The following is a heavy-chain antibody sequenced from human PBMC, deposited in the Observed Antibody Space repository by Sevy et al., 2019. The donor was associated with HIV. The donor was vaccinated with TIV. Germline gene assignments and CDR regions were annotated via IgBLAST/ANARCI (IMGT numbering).Heavy chain of an antibody. CDR3: ASHTAVAGPFDS. Sequence: SETLSLTCTVSGGSIGSGNYFWSWIRQLPGKGLEWIGYIYSSGSTYYNPSLKSRLSMSVDTSKNQFSLKLGSVTAADTAVYYSASHTAVAGPFDSWGQGTLVTVSS. J-gene: IGHJ5*01. CDR2: IYSSGST. V-gene: IGHV4-31*03. CDR1: GGSIGSGNYF. D-gene: IGHD6-19*01.